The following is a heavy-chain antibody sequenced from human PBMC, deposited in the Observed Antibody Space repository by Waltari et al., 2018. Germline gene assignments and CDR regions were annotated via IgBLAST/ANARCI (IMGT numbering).Heavy chain of an antibody. CDR2: IRSKIYGGTA. CDR1: GFTFGAHA. D-gene: IGHD3-16*01. V-gene: IGHV3-49*03. J-gene: IGHJ6*02. Sequence: EVQLVASGGGLVQPGRSLSLSCTTSGFTFGAHALSWFRQAPGKGLEWVGFIRSKIYGGTADYAASVKGRFTVSRDDSKSIAYLQMDSLKTEDTAVYYCSRVSASGDGMDVWGQGTTVTVSS. CDR3: SRVSASGDGMDV.